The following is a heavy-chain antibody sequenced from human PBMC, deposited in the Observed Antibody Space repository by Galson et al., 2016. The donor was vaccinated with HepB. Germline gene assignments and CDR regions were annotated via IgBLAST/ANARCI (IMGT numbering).Heavy chain of an antibody. D-gene: IGHD6-19*01. J-gene: IGHJ4*02. V-gene: IGHV3-53*01. CDR2: IYSSGST. Sequence: SLRLSCAASGFIVINNYMNWVRQAPGKGLEWVSVIYSSGSTYYADSVKGRFTLSRDNSKNTLYLRMNSLRAEDTAVYYCARGHVAGNAASDDWGQGTLVIVSS. CDR3: ARGHVAGNAASDD. CDR1: GFIVINNY.